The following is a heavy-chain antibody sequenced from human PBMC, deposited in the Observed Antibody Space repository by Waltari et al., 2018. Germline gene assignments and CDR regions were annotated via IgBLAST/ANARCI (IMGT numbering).Heavy chain of an antibody. Sequence: EVQLVESGGGLVQAGGYLGLRCAASGGPSSNAWMNWVRQAQGKGLGCVGRIKRKTDGGTTDYAAPVKGRFTISRDDSKNTLYLQMNSLKTEDTAVYYCTPGGREGVSWGQGTLVTVSS. CDR2: IKRKTDGGTT. CDR1: GGPSSNAW. J-gene: IGHJ5*02. D-gene: IGHD3-16*01. CDR3: TPGGREGVS. V-gene: IGHV3-15*07.